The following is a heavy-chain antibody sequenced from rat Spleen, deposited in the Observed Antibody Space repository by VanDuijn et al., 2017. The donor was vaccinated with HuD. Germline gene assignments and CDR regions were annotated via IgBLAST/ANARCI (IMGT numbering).Heavy chain of an antibody. CDR2: FSYDGIST. CDR1: GFTFNNYV. D-gene: IGHD4-3*01. Sequence: EVQLVESGGGLVQPGRSMKISCTASGFTFNNYVMTWVRQAPAKGLEWVATFSYDGISTYYRDSVRGRFTISSNNAESTLYLQMSKLGAEDTAIYYCVRRGYNYYFDYWGQGVMVTVSS. J-gene: IGHJ2*01. CDR3: VRRGYNYYFDY. V-gene: IGHV5-29*01.